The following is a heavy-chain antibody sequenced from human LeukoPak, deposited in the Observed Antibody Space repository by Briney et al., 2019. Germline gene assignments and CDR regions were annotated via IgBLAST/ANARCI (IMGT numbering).Heavy chain of an antibody. Sequence: SETLSLTCTVSGGSISSGSYYWSWIRQPAGKGLEWIGRIYTSGSTHYNPSLKSRATISVDTSKNQFSLNLNSVTAADTAVYYCARAVGSSESNWFDPWGQGTLATVS. CDR3: ARAVGSSESNWFDP. CDR1: GGSISSGSYY. V-gene: IGHV4-61*02. J-gene: IGHJ5*02. CDR2: IYTSGST. D-gene: IGHD6-19*01.